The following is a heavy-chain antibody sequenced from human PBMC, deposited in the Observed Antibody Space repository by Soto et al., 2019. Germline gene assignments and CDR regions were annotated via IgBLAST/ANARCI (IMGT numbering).Heavy chain of an antibody. CDR3: ARDLPPYDRSKQPAGAFEA. D-gene: IGHD3-22*01. J-gene: IGHJ5*02. CDR1: GSSFTGDY. Sequence: QVQLQESGPGLLRPSETLSLTCSVSGSSFTGDYWSWIRPPAGKGLEWIGRVFGNGGGTPIYKSSLNDRVSMSVHSSMTQCSLKLTSVTAAETAVYYCARDLPPYDRSKQPAGAFEAWGQGILVTVSS. V-gene: IGHV4-4*07. CDR2: VFGNGGGTP.